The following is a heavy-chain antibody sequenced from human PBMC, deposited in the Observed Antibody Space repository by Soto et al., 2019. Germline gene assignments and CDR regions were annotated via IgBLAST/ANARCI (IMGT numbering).Heavy chain of an antibody. CDR3: AKGGSSWYIGYNWFDP. V-gene: IGHV3-23*01. CDR1: GFTFSSYA. D-gene: IGHD6-13*01. J-gene: IGHJ5*02. CDR2: ISGSGGST. Sequence: EVQLLESGGGLVQPGGSLRLSCAASGFTFSSYAMSWVRQAPGKGLAWVSAISGSGGSTYYADSVKGRFTISRDNSKNTLYLQMNSLRAEDTAVYYCAKGGSSWYIGYNWFDPWGQGTLVTVSS.